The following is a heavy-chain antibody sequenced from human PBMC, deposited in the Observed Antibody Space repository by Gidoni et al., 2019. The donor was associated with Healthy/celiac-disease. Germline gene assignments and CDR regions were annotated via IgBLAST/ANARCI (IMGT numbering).Heavy chain of an antibody. CDR1: GCSISSSSYY. V-gene: IGHV4-39*01. CDR3: ARHIRYQGYYFDY. J-gene: IGHJ4*02. Sequence: QLQLQASGPGLVKPSETLSLTCTVSGCSISSSSYYWGWIRQPPGKGLEWIGSIYYSGSTYYNPSLKSRVTISVDTSKNQFSLKLSSVTAADTAVYYCARHIRYQGYYFDYWGQGTLVTVSS. D-gene: IGHD3-9*01. CDR2: IYYSGST.